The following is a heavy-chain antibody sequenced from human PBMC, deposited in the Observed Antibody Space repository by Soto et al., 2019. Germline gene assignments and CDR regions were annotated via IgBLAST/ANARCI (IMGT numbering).Heavy chain of an antibody. Sequence: ASVKVSCKASGYTFSSYGISWVRQAPGQRLEWMGWISAYNGNTNYAQKLQGRVTMTTDTYTSTAYMELRSLRSDDTAVYYCARGSYHYDSSGYPTPDYWGQGTLVTVSS. CDR2: ISAYNGNT. J-gene: IGHJ4*02. V-gene: IGHV1-18*01. CDR3: ARGSYHYDSSGYPTPDY. CDR1: GYTFSSYG. D-gene: IGHD3-22*01.